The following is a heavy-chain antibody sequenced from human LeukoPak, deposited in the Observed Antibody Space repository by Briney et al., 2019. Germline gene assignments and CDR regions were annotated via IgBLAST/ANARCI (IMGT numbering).Heavy chain of an antibody. Sequence: PGGSLRLSCAASGFTFSSYAMSWVRQAPGKGLEWVSAISGSGGSTYYADSVKGRFTISRDNSKNTLYLQMNSLKAEDKALYYRGKNHYFAGSAYQDYGGQGTLVTVS. J-gene: IGHJ4*02. CDR3: GKNHYFAGSAYQDY. CDR1: GFTFSSYA. V-gene: IGHV3-23*01. CDR2: ISGSGGST. D-gene: IGHD3-22*01.